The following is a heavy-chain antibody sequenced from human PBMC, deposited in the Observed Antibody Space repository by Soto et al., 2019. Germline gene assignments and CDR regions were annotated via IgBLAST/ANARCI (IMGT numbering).Heavy chain of an antibody. CDR1: GYSFTSYW. CDR2: IYPGDSDT. V-gene: IGHV5-51*01. Sequence: EVQLVQSGAEVKKPGESLKISCKGSGYSFTSYWIGWVRQMPGKGLEWMGIIYPGDSDTRYSPSFQGHVTISADKSISTAYLQWSSLKASDTAMYYCARSNSGLVVYYGMDVWGQGTTVTVSS. CDR3: ARSNSGLVVYYGMDV. J-gene: IGHJ6*02. D-gene: IGHD6-19*01.